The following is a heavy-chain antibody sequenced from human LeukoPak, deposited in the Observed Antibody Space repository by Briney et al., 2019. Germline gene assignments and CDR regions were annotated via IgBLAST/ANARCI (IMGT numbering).Heavy chain of an antibody. V-gene: IGHV5-51*01. CDR3: ARSFEVAVAGTFWFDP. J-gene: IGHJ5*02. Sequence: GESLKISCKGSGYSFTSYWIGWVRQMPGKGLEWMGIIYPGDSGTRYSPSFQGQVTISADKSISTAYLQWSSLKASDTAMYYCARSFEVAVAGTFWFDPWGQGTPVTVSS. CDR1: GYSFTSYW. CDR2: IYPGDSGT. D-gene: IGHD6-19*01.